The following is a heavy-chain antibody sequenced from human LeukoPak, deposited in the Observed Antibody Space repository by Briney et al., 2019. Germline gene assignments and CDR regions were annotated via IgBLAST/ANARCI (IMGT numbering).Heavy chain of an antibody. D-gene: IGHD3-3*01. J-gene: IGHJ6*02. CDR3: ARWGGSNAYGMDV. CDR1: GGSISSYY. Sequence: SETLSLTCTVSGGSISSYYWSWIRQPPGKGLEWVGYIYYSGSTNYNPSLKSRVTISVDTSKNQFSLKLSSVTAADTAVYYCARWGGSNAYGMDVWGQGTTVTVSS. CDR2: IYYSGST. V-gene: IGHV4-59*01.